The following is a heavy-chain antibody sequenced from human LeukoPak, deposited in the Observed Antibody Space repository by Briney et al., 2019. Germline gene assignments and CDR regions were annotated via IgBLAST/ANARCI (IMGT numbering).Heavy chain of an antibody. D-gene: IGHD6-19*01. Sequence: SVKVSCKASGGTFSSYAISWVRQAPGQGLEWMGRIIPILGIANYTQKFQGRVTITADKSTSTAYMELSSLRSEDTAVYYCARAEAYSGPDYWGQGTLVTVSS. CDR1: GGTFSSYA. CDR3: ARAEAYSGPDY. CDR2: IIPILGIA. J-gene: IGHJ4*02. V-gene: IGHV1-69*04.